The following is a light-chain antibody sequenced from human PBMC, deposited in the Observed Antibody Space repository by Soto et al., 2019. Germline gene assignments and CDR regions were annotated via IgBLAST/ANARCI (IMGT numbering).Light chain of an antibody. J-gene: IGKJ3*01. Sequence: EIVLTQSPGTLSLSPGERATLSCRASQSVSSSYLAWYQQKPGQAPRLLIYGASSRATGIPDRFSGSGSGTDSTLTISRLEPEDFAVYYCQQYGSSPLITFGPGTKVDIK. CDR3: QQYGSSPLIT. CDR1: QSVSSSY. CDR2: GAS. V-gene: IGKV3-20*01.